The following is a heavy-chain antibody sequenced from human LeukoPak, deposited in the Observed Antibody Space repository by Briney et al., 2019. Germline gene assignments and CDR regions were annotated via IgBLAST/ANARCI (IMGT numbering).Heavy chain of an antibody. V-gene: IGHV1-69*13. J-gene: IGHJ6*02. CDR1: GGTFSSYA. CDR3: ATAADYYYYGMDV. D-gene: IGHD2-15*01. Sequence: SVKVSCKASGGTFSSYAISWVRQAPGQGLEWMGGIIPIFGTANYAQKFQGRVTITADESTSTAYMELSSLRSEDTAVYYCATAADYYYYGMDVWGQGTTVTVSS. CDR2: IIPIFGTA.